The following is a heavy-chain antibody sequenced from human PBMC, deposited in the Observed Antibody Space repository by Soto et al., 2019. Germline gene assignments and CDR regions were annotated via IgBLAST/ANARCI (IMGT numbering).Heavy chain of an antibody. CDR1: GGTFSSYA. Sequence: QVQLVQSGAEVKKPGSSVKVSCKASGGTFSSYAISWVRQAPGQGLEWMGGIIPIFGTANYAQKFQGRVTITADKSTSTAYMELSSLRSEDRAVYYCARGRDESDYCSGGSCYAGYNWFDPLGQGTLVTVSS. V-gene: IGHV1-69*06. D-gene: IGHD2-15*01. CDR2: IIPIFGTA. CDR3: ARGRDESDYCSGGSCYAGYNWFDP. J-gene: IGHJ5*02.